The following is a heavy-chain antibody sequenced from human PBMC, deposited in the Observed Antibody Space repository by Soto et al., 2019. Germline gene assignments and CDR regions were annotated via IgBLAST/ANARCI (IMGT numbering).Heavy chain of an antibody. CDR2: IYYSGST. V-gene: IGHV4-30-4*01. D-gene: IGHD3-22*01. Sequence: QVQLQESGPGLVKPSQTLSLTCTVSGGSISSGDYYWSWIRQPPGKGLEWIGYIYYSGSTYYNPSLTSRVTISVDTSMTHFSLKLSSVSAADTAVYYCARALVITTYYFAYWGQGTLVTVSS. CDR1: GGSISSGDYY. CDR3: ARALVITTYYFAY. J-gene: IGHJ4*02.